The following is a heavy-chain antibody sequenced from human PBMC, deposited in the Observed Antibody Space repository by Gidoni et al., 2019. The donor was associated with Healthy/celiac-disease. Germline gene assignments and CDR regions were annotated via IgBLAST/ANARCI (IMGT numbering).Heavy chain of an antibody. V-gene: IGHV3-13*01. D-gene: IGHD2-15*01. CDR2: IGTAGDT. CDR1: GFTFSSYD. Sequence: EVQLVESGGGLVQPGGSLRLSCDASGFTFSSYDMHWVRQATGKGLEWVSAIGTAGDTYYPGSVKGRFTISRENAKNSLYLQMNSLRAGDTAVYYCARGLPGVVTFDYWGQGTLVTVSS. CDR3: ARGLPGVVTFDY. J-gene: IGHJ4*02.